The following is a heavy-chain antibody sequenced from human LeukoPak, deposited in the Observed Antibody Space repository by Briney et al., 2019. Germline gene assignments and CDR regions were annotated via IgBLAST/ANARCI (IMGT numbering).Heavy chain of an antibody. V-gene: IGHV4-34*01. CDR3: ARPSIVVVTATRQDAFDI. Sequence: SETLSLTCAVYGGSFSGYYWSWIRQPPGKGLEWIGEINHSGSTNYNPSLKSRVTISVDTSKNQFSLKLSSVTAADTAVYYCARPSIVVVTATRQDAFDIWGQGTMVTVSS. D-gene: IGHD2-21*02. CDR2: INHSGST. J-gene: IGHJ3*02. CDR1: GGSFSGYY.